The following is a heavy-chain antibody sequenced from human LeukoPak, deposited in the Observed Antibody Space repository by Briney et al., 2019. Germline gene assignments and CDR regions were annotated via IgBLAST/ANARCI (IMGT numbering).Heavy chain of an antibody. J-gene: IGHJ4*02. Sequence: SETLSLTCAVSGNSISNTYYWGWIRQPPGKELEWIGSIYNSGSTHYNPSLKSRVTISVDTSKNQFSLKLSSVTAADTAVYYCARNSSGNYFDYWGQGTLVTVSS. CDR2: IYNSGST. D-gene: IGHD1-26*01. CDR3: ARNSSGNYFDY. CDR1: GNSISNTYY. V-gene: IGHV4-38-2*01.